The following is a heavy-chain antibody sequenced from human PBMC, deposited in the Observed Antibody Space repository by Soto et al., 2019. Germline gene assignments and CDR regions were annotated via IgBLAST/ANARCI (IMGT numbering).Heavy chain of an antibody. V-gene: IGHV1-46*01. CDR2: INADGGRT. CDR3: ARAMEAADKWEGRFCFDP. Sequence: VQLVQSGAEVREPGASVMLSCKTSGYAFTMFYMSWVRQAPGQGLEWMGTINADGGRTTYAQNSQGRLTMTSDTSTGTIDMELSSLKSDDTAVYYSARAMEAADKWEGRFCFDPWGQGALVTVSS. D-gene: IGHD3-3*01. CDR1: GYAFTMFY. J-gene: IGHJ5*02.